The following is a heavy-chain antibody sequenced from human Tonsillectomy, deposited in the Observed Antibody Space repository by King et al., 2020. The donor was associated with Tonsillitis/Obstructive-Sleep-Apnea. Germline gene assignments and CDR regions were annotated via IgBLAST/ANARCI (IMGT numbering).Heavy chain of an antibody. CDR3: ARELRQRGFDY. V-gene: IGHV3-74*01. CDR1: GFTFSNNW. J-gene: IGHJ4*02. D-gene: IGHD1-1*01. CDR2: INSDGNIS. Sequence: GQLVQSGGGLVQPGGSLRLSCAVSGFTFSNNWMHWVRQVPGKGLVWVSRINSDGNISTSADSVKGRFTNSRDDAKNTVYLQMNSLRAEDTAIYYCARELRQRGFDYWGQGTLVTVSS.